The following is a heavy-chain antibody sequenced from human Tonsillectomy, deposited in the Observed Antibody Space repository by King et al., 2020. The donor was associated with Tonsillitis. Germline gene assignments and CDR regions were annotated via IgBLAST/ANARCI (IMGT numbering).Heavy chain of an antibody. J-gene: IGHJ4*02. V-gene: IGHV1-2*02. CDR1: GYTFTGYY. CDR3: ARDLEWLVPTSVDY. Sequence: VQLVESGAEVKKPGASVKVSCTASGYTFTGYYMHWVRQAPGQGLEWMGWINPNSGGTNYAQKFQGRVTMTRDTSISTAYMELSRLRSDDTAVYYCARDLEWLVPTSVDYWGQGTLVTVSS. D-gene: IGHD6-19*01. CDR2: INPNSGGT.